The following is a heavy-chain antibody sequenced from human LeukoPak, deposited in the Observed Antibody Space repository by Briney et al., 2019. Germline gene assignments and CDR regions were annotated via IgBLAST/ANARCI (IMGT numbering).Heavy chain of an antibody. J-gene: IGHJ3*02. CDR3: ARHAVGATYAFDI. Sequence: QPGGSLRLSCAASGFTFSSYWMSWVHQAPGKGLEWVANIKQDGSEKYYVDSVKGRFTISRDNAKNSLYLQMNSLRAEDTAVYYCARHAVGATYAFDIWGQGTMVTVSS. V-gene: IGHV3-7*01. CDR2: IKQDGSEK. CDR1: GFTFSSYW. D-gene: IGHD1-26*01.